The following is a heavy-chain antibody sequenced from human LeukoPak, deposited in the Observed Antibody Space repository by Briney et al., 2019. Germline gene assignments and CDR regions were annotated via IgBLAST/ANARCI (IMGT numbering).Heavy chain of an antibody. CDR2: IIPILGIA. D-gene: IGHD3-10*01. V-gene: IGHV1-69*04. CDR3: ARAYGSGSYYPASFDY. Sequence: GASVKVSCKASGGTFSSYVMTWVRQAPGQGLEWMGRIIPILGIANYAQKFQGRVTITADKSTSTAYMELSSLRSKDTAVYYCARAYGSGSYYPASFDYWGQGTLVTVSS. CDR1: GGTFSSYV. J-gene: IGHJ4*02.